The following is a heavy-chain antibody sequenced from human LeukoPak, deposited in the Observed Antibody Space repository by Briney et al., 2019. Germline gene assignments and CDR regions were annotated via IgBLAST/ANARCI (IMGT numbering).Heavy chain of an antibody. D-gene: IGHD3-10*01. J-gene: IGHJ4*02. CDR2: IYYSGST. Sequence: PSETLSLTCTVSGGSISSGDYYWSWIRQPPGKGLEWIGYIYYSGSTYYNPSLKSRVTISVDTSKNQFSLKLSSVTAADTAVYYCAGEGTMVRGVLDYWGQGTLVTVSS. V-gene: IGHV4-30-4*01. CDR1: GGSISSGDYY. CDR3: AGEGTMVRGVLDY.